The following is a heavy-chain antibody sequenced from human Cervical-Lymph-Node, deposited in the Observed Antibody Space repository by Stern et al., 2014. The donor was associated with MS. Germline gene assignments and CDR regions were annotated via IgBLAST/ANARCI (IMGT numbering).Heavy chain of an antibody. V-gene: IGHV1-69*01. D-gene: IGHD4-23*01. Sequence: QVQLMQSGAEVKKPGSSVKVSCKASGGTFSTYAINWVRQAPGQGLEWMGGIIPIFGTPNYAQKFQGRLTISADDSTSTAYMKLNNLRSEDTAVYYCASPSSVTVDAMDVWGHGTTVTVSS. CDR2: IIPIFGTP. CDR1: GGTFSTYA. CDR3: ASPSSVTVDAMDV. J-gene: IGHJ6*02.